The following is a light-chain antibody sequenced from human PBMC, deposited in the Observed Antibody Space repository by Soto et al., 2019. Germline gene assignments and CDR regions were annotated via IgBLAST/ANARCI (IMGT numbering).Light chain of an antibody. Sequence: EIVLTQSPGTLSLSPGERATLSCRASQSVSSSYLAWYQQQPGPARMLLIYGASSRATGLPDRFSGSGSGKYFTLTSSIEEDDDVAVYYYQRDSSSPPGTFGQGTKVEIK. CDR3: QRDSSSPPGT. CDR1: QSVSSSY. CDR2: GAS. V-gene: IGKV3-20*01. J-gene: IGKJ1*01.